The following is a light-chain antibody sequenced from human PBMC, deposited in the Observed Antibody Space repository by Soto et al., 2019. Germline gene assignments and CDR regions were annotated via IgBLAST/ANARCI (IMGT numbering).Light chain of an antibody. CDR3: ETWDSNTRV. CDR2: LEGSGSY. CDR1: SGHSSYI. J-gene: IGLJ2*01. V-gene: IGLV4-60*02. Sequence: QLVLTQSSSASASLGSSVKLTCTLSSGHSSYIIAWHQQQPGKAPRYLMKLEGSGSYNKGSGVPDRFSGSSSGADRYLTIPNLQFEDEADYYCETWDSNTRVFGAGTQLTVL.